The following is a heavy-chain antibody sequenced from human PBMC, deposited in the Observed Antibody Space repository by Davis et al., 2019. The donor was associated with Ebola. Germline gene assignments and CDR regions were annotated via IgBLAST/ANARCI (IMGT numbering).Heavy chain of an antibody. J-gene: IGHJ4*02. CDR2: ISGFNTNT. D-gene: IGHD3-9*01. Sequence: ASVKVSCKSSGYTFTSYGLVWVRQAPGLGLEWMGWISGFNTNTNFAQKFQGRVTVSKDTSTNTAYMDLRSLTSDDTAIYYRARAPNYDVLTGTSSYYFDYWGQGTLVTVSS. V-gene: IGHV1-18*04. CDR1: GYTFTSYG. CDR3: ARAPNYDVLTGTSSYYFDY.